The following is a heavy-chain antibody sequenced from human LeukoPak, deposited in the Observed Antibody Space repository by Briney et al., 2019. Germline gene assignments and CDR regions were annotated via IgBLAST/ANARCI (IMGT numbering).Heavy chain of an antibody. Sequence: GESLRLSCAASGFTFSSYSMNWLRLAPGKGLEWVSSISPDSNYIYYVDSVKGRFTISRDNAKNSLYLQMNSLRAEDTAVYYCVRGGYRNFDYECWGQGTLVTVSS. J-gene: IGHJ4*02. V-gene: IGHV3-21*01. CDR2: ISPDSNYI. CDR3: VRGGYRNFDYEC. D-gene: IGHD5-12*01. CDR1: GFTFSSYS.